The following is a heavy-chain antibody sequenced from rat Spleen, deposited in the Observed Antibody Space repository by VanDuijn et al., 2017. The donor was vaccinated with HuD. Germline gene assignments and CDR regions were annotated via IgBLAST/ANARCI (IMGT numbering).Heavy chain of an antibody. CDR3: TTRPYYSSLNWFPY. Sequence: EVQLVESDGGLVQPGRSLKLSCAASGFTFSDYYMAWVRQAPKKGLEWVAYISYDGDTTYYRDSVKGRFTISRDNAKSTLYLQMDSLRSEDTATYYCTTRPYYSSLNWFPYCGQGTLVTVSS. D-gene: IGHD1-2*01. V-gene: IGHV5-20*01. J-gene: IGHJ3*01. CDR1: GFTFSDYY. CDR2: ISYDGDTT.